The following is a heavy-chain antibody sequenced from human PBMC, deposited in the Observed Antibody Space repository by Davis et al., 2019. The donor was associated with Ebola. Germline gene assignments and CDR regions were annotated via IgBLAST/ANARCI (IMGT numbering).Heavy chain of an antibody. CDR1: GYSFTSYW. J-gene: IGHJ6*02. CDR2: IYPGDSDT. CDR3: ARHGPYYYYGMDV. V-gene: IGHV5-51*01. Sequence: GESLKISCKGSGYSFTSYWIGWVRQLPGKGLEWMGIIYPGDSDTRYSPSFQGQVTISADKSISTAYLQWSSLKASDTAMYYCARHGPYYYYGMDVWGQGTTVTVSS.